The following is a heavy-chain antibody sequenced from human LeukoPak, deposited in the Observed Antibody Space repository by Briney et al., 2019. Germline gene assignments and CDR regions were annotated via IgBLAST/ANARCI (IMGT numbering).Heavy chain of an antibody. J-gene: IGHJ4*02. V-gene: IGHV4-34*01. CDR1: GGSFSGYY. CDR2: INHSGST. Sequence: SETLSLTCAVYGGSFSGYYWSWIRQPPGKGLEWIGEINHSGSTNYNPSLKGRVTISVDTSKNQFSLKLSSVTAADTAVYYCARGLLSYYYGSGSYFPVYYFDYWGQGTLVTVSS. CDR3: ARGLLSYYYGSGSYFPVYYFDY. D-gene: IGHD3-10*01.